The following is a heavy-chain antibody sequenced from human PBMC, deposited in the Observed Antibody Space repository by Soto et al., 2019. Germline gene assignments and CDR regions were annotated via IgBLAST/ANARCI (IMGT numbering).Heavy chain of an antibody. J-gene: IGHJ6*02. Sequence: QVQLVESGGGVVQPGRSLRLSCAASGFTFSSYAMHWVRQAPGKGLEWVAVISYDGSNTYYADSVKGRFTISRDNSKNTLYLQMNSLRAEDTAVYYCARGELELRYYYYGMDVWGQGTTVTVSS. V-gene: IGHV3-30-3*01. CDR3: ARGELELRYYYYGMDV. D-gene: IGHD1-7*01. CDR1: GFTFSSYA. CDR2: ISYDGSNT.